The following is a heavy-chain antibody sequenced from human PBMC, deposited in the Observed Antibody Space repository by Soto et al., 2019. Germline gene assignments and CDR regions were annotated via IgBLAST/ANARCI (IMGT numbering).Heavy chain of an antibody. J-gene: IGHJ6*02. D-gene: IGHD2-2*01. Sequence: SVKVSCEASGGTFSSYAISWVRQAPGQGLEWMGGIIPIFDTANYAQNFQGRVTITADEYTSTAYMELSSLRSEDTAVYYCARHDCISSSCYYYYYYGMDVWGQGTTVTVSS. CDR1: GGTFSSYA. CDR3: ARHDCISSSCYYYYYYGMDV. V-gene: IGHV1-69*13. CDR2: IIPIFDTA.